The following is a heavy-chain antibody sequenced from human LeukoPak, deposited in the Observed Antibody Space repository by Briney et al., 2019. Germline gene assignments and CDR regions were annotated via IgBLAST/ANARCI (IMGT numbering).Heavy chain of an antibody. CDR2: ISGRGDRT. J-gene: IGHJ4*02. D-gene: IGHD2-21*02. Sequence: GGSLRLSCAASGFTFSSYAVSWVCQGPGTGLEGLKWVSSISGRGDRTYYADSVKGRFTISRDNSKNTLYLQMNSLRAEDTAIYYCARFQDCGGDCPFDYWGQGTLVTVSS. V-gene: IGHV3-23*01. CDR1: GFTFSSYA. CDR3: ARFQDCGGDCPFDY.